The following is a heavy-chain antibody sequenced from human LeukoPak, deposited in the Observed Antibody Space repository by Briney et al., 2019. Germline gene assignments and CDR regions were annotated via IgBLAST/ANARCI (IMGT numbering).Heavy chain of an antibody. D-gene: IGHD3-9*01. CDR3: SYDILTGDTDAFDI. Sequence: SQTLSLTCAVSGGSISSGGYSWSWIRQPPGKGLEWIGYIYHSGSTYYNPSLKSRVTISVDTSKNQFSLKLSSVTAADTAVYYCSYDILTGDTDAFDIWGQGTMVTVSS. CDR1: GGSISSGGYS. CDR2: IYHSGST. V-gene: IGHV4-30-2*01. J-gene: IGHJ3*02.